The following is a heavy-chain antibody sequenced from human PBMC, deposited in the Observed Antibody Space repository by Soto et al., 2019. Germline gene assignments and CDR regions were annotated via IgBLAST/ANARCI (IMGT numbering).Heavy chain of an antibody. J-gene: IGHJ4*02. CDR1: GASISCYY. CDR3: ARLYYIGGYDFDY. V-gene: IGHV4-59*01. D-gene: IGHD2-8*01. CDR2: IYYRCST. Sequence: QVQLQESGPGLVKPSETLSLTCTVSGASISCYYWTWIRQPPGKGLEWIGYIYYRCSTNYNPSLKSRLTISVDTSKNQFSLKLSFVTAADTAVDYCARLYYIGGYDFDYWGQGTLVTVSS.